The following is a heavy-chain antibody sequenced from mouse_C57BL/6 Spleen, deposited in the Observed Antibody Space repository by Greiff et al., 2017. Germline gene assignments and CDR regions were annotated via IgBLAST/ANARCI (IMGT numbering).Heavy chain of an antibody. CDR3: ALYYYGSAFAY. J-gene: IGHJ3*01. D-gene: IGHD1-1*01. CDR1: GYTSTSYW. V-gene: IGHV1-52*01. Sequence: VQLQQPGAELVRPGSSVKLSCKASGYTSTSYWMHWVKQRPIQGLEWIGNIDPSDSETHYNQKFKDKATLTVDKSSSTAYMQLSSLTSEDSAVYYCALYYYGSAFAYWGQGTLVTVSA. CDR2: IDPSDSET.